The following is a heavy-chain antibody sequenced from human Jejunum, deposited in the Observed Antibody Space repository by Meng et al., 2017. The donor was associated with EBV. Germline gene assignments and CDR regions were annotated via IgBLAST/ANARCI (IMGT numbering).Heavy chain of an antibody. CDR1: GYTFSSYA. J-gene: IGHJ4*02. D-gene: IGHD3-10*01. CDR2: INTKTGNP. Sequence: QVHLVQSGSELKKPWASVKVSCKASGYTFSSYAMNWVRRAPGQGLKWMGWINTKTGNPTYAQGFTGRFVFSLDTSVGTAYLQISSLKAEDTAVYYCARDWGGDYLDYWGQGTLVTVSS. V-gene: IGHV7-4-1*02. CDR3: ARDWGGDYLDY.